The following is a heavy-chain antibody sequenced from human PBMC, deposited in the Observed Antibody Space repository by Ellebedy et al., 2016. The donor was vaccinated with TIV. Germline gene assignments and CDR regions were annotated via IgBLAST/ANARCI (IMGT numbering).Heavy chain of an antibody. CDR3: ARDDGRWT. Sequence: GESLKISCAASGFTFSSYSMNWVRQAPGKGTEWVSSISSSSSYIHYADSVKGRFTISRDNAKNSLYLQMNSLRAEDTAVYYCARDDGRWTWGQGTLVTVSS. J-gene: IGHJ5*02. CDR2: ISSSSSYI. CDR1: GFTFSSYS. D-gene: IGHD5-24*01. V-gene: IGHV3-21*01.